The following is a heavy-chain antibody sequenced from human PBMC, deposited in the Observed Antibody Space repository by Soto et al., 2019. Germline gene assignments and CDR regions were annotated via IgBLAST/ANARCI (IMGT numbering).Heavy chain of an antibody. CDR1: GFSFSYYW. D-gene: IGHD3-22*01. CDR2: IYPCYSYT. CDR3: ARRWAYQSDRSGYSVGF. J-gene: IGHJ4*02. Sequence: PGESPEIPCNGSGFSFSYYWIDWVRQIPGKGLELMGIIYPCYSYTRYSPSFQGQVTIPDDHSVSSAYLQWSRLKAPDTALYYCARRWAYQSDRSGYSVGFWGQGTLVTVSS. V-gene: IGHV5-51*01.